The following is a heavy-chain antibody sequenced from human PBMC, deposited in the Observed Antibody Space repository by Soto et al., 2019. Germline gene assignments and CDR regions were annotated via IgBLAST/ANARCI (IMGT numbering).Heavy chain of an antibody. V-gene: IGHV1-69*01. CDR3: ARVSADLPDFYLWSGYLNWFDP. J-gene: IGHJ5*02. D-gene: IGHD3-3*01. CDR2: IIPIFGTA. CDR1: GGTFSSYA. Sequence: QVQLVQSGAEVKKPGSSVKVSCKASGGTFSSYAISWVRQAPGQGLEWMGGIIPIFGTANYAQKFKGRVTITADESPGTAYMELSSLRSEDAAVYYCARVSADLPDFYLWSGYLNWFDPWGQGTLVTVSS.